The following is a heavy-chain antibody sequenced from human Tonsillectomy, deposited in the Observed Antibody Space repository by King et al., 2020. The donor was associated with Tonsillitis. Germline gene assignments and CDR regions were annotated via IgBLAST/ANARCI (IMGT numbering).Heavy chain of an antibody. D-gene: IGHD6-6*01. CDR2: IYHSGST. CDR3: ARGIAARLYMDV. Sequence: QLQESGSGLVKPSQTLSLTCAVSGGSISRGGYSWSWIRQPPGKGLEWIGYIYHSGSTYYNPSLKRRVTISVDRSKNQFSLKLCSVTAADTAVYYCARGIAARLYMDVWGKGTTVTVSS. CDR1: GGSISRGGYS. J-gene: IGHJ6*03. V-gene: IGHV4-30-2*01.